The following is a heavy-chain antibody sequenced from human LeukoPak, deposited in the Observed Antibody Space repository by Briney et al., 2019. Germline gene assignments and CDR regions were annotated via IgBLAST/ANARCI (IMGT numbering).Heavy chain of an antibody. J-gene: IGHJ4*02. D-gene: IGHD3-22*01. CDR2: IYYSGST. Sequence: SVTLSLTCTVSGGSISSYYWSWIRQPPGKGLEWIGYIYYSGSTNYNPSLKSRVTISVDTSKNQFSLKLSSVTAADTAVYYCARDAYYYDSSGYGFDYWGQGTLVTVSS. CDR3: ARDAYYYDSSGYGFDY. V-gene: IGHV4-59*01. CDR1: GGSISSYY.